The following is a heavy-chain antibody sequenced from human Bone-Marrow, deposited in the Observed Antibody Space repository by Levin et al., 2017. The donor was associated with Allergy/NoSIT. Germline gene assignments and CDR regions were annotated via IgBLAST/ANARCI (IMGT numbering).Heavy chain of an antibody. J-gene: IGHJ6*02. Sequence: PGGSLRLSCAASGFTFSSYEMNWVRQAPGKGLEWVSYISSSGSTIYYADSVKGRFTISRDNAKNSLYLQMNSLRAEDTAVYYCARGYGYRTAYYYYGMDVWGQGTTVTVSS. CDR2: ISSSGSTI. D-gene: IGHD5-18*01. V-gene: IGHV3-48*03. CDR3: ARGYGYRTAYYYYGMDV. CDR1: GFTFSSYE.